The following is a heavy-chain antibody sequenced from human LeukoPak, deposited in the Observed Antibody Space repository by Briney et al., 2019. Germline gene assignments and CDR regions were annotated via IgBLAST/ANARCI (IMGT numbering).Heavy chain of an antibody. J-gene: IGHJ4*02. CDR3: AHANYGSGRYYKTPPVYFDY. V-gene: IGHV2-5*01. D-gene: IGHD3-10*01. CDR1: GFSLSTSGVG. Sequence: SGPTLVNPTQTLTLTCTFSGFSLSTSGVGVGWIRQPPGKALEWLALIYWNHDKRYSPSLKSRLTITKDTSKKQVVLTMTNMDPVDTATYYCAHANYGSGRYYKTPPVYFDYWGQGTLVTVSS. CDR2: IYWNHDK.